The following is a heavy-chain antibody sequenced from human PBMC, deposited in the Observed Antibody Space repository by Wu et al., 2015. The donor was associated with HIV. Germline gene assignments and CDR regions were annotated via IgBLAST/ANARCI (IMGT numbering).Heavy chain of an antibody. D-gene: IGHD3-22*01. CDR1: GGSFSGYY. Sequence: QVQLQQWGAGLLKPSETLSLTCAVYGGSFSGYYWSWIRQPQEGLEWIGEINDSGTTSYNSSLKSRVTISVDTSKTQFSLKMTSVTAADTAVYYCVRGRVVIKSLNDYFSFYFMDVWGKGTTVTVSS. CDR3: VRGRVVIKSLNDYFSFYFMDV. CDR2: INDSGTT. V-gene: IGHV4-34*01. J-gene: IGHJ6*03.